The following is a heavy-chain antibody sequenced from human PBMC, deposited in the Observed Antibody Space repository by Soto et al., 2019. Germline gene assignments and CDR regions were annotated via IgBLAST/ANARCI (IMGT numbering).Heavy chain of an antibody. V-gene: IGHV4-34*01. CDR1: GGSFSGYY. J-gene: IGHJ4*02. Sequence: SETLSLTCAVYGGSFSGYYWSWIRQPPGKGLEWIGEINHSGSTNYNPSLKSRVTISVDTSKNQFSLKLSSVTAADTAVYYCARAPGGYCTNGVCYTNHQGFDYWGQGTLVTVSS. D-gene: IGHD2-8*01. CDR2: INHSGST. CDR3: ARAPGGYCTNGVCYTNHQGFDY.